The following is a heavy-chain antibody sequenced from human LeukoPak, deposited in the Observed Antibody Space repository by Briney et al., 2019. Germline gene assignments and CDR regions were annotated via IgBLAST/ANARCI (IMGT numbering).Heavy chain of an antibody. J-gene: IGHJ5*02. V-gene: IGHV1-46*01. CDR3: ARDGLGRPYWFDP. Sequence: ASVKVSCRASGYTFTSYYMHWVRQAPGQGLEWMGIINPSGGSTSYAQKFQGRVTMTRDTSTSTVYMELSSLRSEDTAVYYCARDGLGRPYWFDPWGQGTLVTVSS. D-gene: IGHD7-27*01. CDR1: GYTFTSYY. CDR2: INPSGGST.